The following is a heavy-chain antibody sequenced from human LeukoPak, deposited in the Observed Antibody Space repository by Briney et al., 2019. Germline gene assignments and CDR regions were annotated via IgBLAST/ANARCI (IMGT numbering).Heavy chain of an antibody. Sequence: PGTSLRLSCAASGFTFSSNGMHWVRQAPGKGLEWLAVIWYDGSQEYYGDSVKGRFTISRDNSRNTLYLQMNSLRAEDTVVYYCAKDSFGSSWGSYQEFDYWGQGTLVTVSS. CDR2: IWYDGSQE. D-gene: IGHD3-16*01. CDR3: AKDSFGSSWGSYQEFDY. J-gene: IGHJ4*02. V-gene: IGHV3-33*03. CDR1: GFTFSSNG.